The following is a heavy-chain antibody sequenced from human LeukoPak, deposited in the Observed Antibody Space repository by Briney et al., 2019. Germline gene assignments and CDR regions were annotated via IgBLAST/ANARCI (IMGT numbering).Heavy chain of an antibody. Sequence: GGSLRLSCAASGFTFSSYAMHWVRQAPGKGLEWVAVISYDGSNKYYADSVKGRFTISRDNSKNTLYLQMNSLRAEDTALYYCAKQWLVSDWFDPWGQGTLVTVSS. J-gene: IGHJ5*02. CDR1: GFTFSSYA. CDR3: AKQWLVSDWFDP. V-gene: IGHV3-30*01. CDR2: ISYDGSNK. D-gene: IGHD6-19*01.